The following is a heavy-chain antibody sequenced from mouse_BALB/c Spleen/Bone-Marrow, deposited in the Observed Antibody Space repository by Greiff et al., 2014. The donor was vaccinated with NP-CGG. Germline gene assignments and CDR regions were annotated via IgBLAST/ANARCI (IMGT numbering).Heavy chain of an antibody. V-gene: IGHV5-6*01. D-gene: IGHD1-1*01. J-gene: IGHJ3*01. CDR3: ARQRGGGYYGFFAY. CDR1: GLTFSSYG. Sequence: EVKLMESGGALVKPGGSLKLSCAASGLTFSSYGMSWVRQTPDKRLEWVATISSGDGYTYYPDSVKGRFTISRDNAKNTLYLQMSSLTSEDSAMYYCARQRGGGYYGFFAYWGQGTLVTVSA. CDR2: ISSGDGYT.